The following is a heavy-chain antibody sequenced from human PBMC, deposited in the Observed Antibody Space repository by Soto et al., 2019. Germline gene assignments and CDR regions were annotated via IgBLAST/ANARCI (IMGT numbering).Heavy chain of an antibody. CDR2: MSYDGNNQ. J-gene: IGHJ4*02. D-gene: IGHD3-16*02. Sequence: QVQLVESGGGVVQPGRSLRLSCAASGFTFSSYAMHWVRQAPGKGLGWVAIMSYDGNNQYYADSVKGRFTISRDNFKNTLYLQMNSLRAEDTAVYYCAKALGELSPESFDYWGQGILVTVSS. V-gene: IGHV3-30*18. CDR3: AKALGELSPESFDY. CDR1: GFTFSSYA.